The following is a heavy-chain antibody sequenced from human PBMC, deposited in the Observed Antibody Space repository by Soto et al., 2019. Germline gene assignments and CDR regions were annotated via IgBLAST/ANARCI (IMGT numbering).Heavy chain of an antibody. V-gene: IGHV3-30*03. J-gene: IGHJ6*02. D-gene: IGHD1-26*01. Sequence: GGSLRLSCAASGFTFNSYGMHWVRQGPGNGLEWVAFISYDSTKTYYADPVKGRFTISRDNSNSALYVQMNSLTGEDTAVYYCARTRSAWSDFHYYSLDVWGQGTTVTVSS. CDR2: ISYDSTKT. CDR3: ARTRSAWSDFHYYSLDV. CDR1: GFTFNSYG.